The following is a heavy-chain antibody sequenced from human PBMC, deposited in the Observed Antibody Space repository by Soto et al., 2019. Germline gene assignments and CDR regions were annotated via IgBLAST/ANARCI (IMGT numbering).Heavy chain of an antibody. Sequence: SDPLPRTYILSIRSIREDYWSGMRQPRRRGLEWIGYMYNTGSNVYNPSFKSRVTISVDTSKNQFSLKLNSVTAADTAVYYCARGDYVWGSYRYSPGRVEYWGQGTLVT. J-gene: IGHJ4*02. V-gene: IGHV4-59*12. CDR3: ARGDYVWGSYRYSPGRVEY. CDR2: MYNTGSN. D-gene: IGHD3-16*02. CDR1: IRSIREDY.